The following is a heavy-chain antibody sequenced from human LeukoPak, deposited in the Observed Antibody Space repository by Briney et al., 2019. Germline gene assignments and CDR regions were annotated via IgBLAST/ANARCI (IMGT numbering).Heavy chain of an antibody. V-gene: IGHV1-8*01. D-gene: IGHD4-23*01. CDR1: GYTFTSYD. J-gene: IGHJ5*02. CDR2: MNPNSGNT. CDR3: AITTVVTPVDWFDP. Sequence: ASVEVSCKASGYTFTSYDINWVRQATGQGLEWMGWMNPNSGNTGYAQKFQGRVTMTRNTSISTAYMELSSLRSEDTAVYYCAITTVVTPVDWFDPWGQGTLVTVSS.